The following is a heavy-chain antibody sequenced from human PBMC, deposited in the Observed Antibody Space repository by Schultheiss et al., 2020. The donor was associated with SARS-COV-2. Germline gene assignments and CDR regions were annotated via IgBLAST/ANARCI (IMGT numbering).Heavy chain of an antibody. V-gene: IGHV3-33*01. J-gene: IGHJ4*02. CDR2: IWYDGSNK. CDR3: ARDVSPMAYSGYDS. Sequence: GGSLRLSCAASGFTFSSYGMHWVRQAPGKGLEWVAVIWYDGSNKYYADSVKGRFTISRDNSKNTLYLQMNSLRAEDTAVYYCARDVSPMAYSGYDSWGQGTLVTVSS. D-gene: IGHD5-12*01. CDR1: GFTFSSYG.